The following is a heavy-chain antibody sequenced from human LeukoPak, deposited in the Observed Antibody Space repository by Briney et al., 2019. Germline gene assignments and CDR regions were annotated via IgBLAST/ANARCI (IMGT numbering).Heavy chain of an antibody. J-gene: IGHJ4*02. CDR3: VRGPPNWGFDY. CDR1: GYTFTNYD. D-gene: IGHD7-27*01. V-gene: IGHV1-8*01. CDR2: MGSNSGDT. Sequence: GASVKVSCKASGYTFTNYDINWVRQATGQGLEWMGWMGSNSGDTGYAQKFQGRVTMTRDTFISTAYMELNNVRSEDTAVYHCVRGPPNWGFDYWGQGTLVTVSS.